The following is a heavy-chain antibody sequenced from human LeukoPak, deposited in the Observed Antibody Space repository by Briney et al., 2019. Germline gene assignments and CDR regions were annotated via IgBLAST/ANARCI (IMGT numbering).Heavy chain of an antibody. Sequence: GASVKVSCKASGYTFTGYYMHWVRQAPGQGLEWMGWINPSSGGTNYAQKFQGRVTMTRDTSISTAYMELSRLRSDDTAVYYCARDYVHYDYVWGSYRLNYWGQGTLVTVSS. CDR1: GYTFTGYY. CDR2: INPSSGGT. V-gene: IGHV1-2*02. J-gene: IGHJ4*02. D-gene: IGHD3-16*02. CDR3: ARDYVHYDYVWGSYRLNY.